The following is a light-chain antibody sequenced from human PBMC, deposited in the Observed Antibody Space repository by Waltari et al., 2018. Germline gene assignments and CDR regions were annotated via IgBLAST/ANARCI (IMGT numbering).Light chain of an antibody. J-gene: IGKJ2*01. CDR2: KAS. CDR3: QQYNSYSAYT. V-gene: IGKV1-5*03. CDR1: QSISSW. Sequence: DIHMTQSPSTLSASVGDRVTITCRASQSISSWLAWYQQKPGKAPKLLIYKASSLESGVPSRFSGSGSGTEFTLTISSLQPDDFATYYCQQYNSYSAYTFRQGTKLEIK.